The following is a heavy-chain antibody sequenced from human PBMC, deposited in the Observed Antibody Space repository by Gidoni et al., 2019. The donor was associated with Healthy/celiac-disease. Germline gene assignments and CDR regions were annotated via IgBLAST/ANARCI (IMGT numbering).Heavy chain of an antibody. CDR3: ARSDLGYFDY. J-gene: IGHJ4*02. Sequence: QVQLVESGGGVVQPGRSLRLSCAASGFTFSSYGMHWVRQAPGKGLEWVAVISYDGSNKYYADSVKGRFTISRDNSKNTLYLQMNSLRAEDTAVYYCARSDLGYFDYWGQGTLVTVSS. V-gene: IGHV3-30*03. CDR1: GFTFSSYG. D-gene: IGHD2-21*01. CDR2: ISYDGSNK.